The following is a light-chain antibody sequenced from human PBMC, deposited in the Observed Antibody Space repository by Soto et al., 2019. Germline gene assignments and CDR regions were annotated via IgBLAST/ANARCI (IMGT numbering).Light chain of an antibody. Sequence: DIQMTQSPSTLSASLGDRVTITCRASQSISIWLAWYQQKPGKAPKLLIYDASSLESGVPSRFSGSGSGTEFTLTLSSLQPDDFATYYCQQYNSYSWTFGQGTKVDIK. V-gene: IGKV1-5*01. CDR1: QSISIW. J-gene: IGKJ1*01. CDR3: QQYNSYSWT. CDR2: DAS.